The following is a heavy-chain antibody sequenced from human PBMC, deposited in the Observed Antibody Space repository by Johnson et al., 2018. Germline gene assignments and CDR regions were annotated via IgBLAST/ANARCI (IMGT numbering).Heavy chain of an antibody. V-gene: IGHV1-69*09. J-gene: IGHJ6*03. D-gene: IGHD4-23*01. Sequence: QVQLVESGAEVKKPGSSVKVSCKASGGTFSSYTISWVRQAPGQGLEWMGRIIPLLGIATYAQKFQGRVTITADKSTSAAYMELSSRRSEDTAVYYCARDRYGGNSTGYYYYDMDVLGKGTTVTVSS. CDR1: GGTFSSYT. CDR3: ARDRYGGNSTGYYYYDMDV. CDR2: IIPLLGIA.